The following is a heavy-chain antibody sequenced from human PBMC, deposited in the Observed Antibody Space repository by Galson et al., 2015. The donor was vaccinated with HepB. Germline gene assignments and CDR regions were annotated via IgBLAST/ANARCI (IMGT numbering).Heavy chain of an antibody. Sequence: LRLSCAAAGFTFSRPAIHWVHLTSGKGLEWVGRIRSKASNYATDFAASLKGRFTISRDDSNNTAYLHMKSLKTEDTAVYYCTKLGDLSGYSSSWGQGTLVTVSS. V-gene: IGHV3-73*01. D-gene: IGHD6-13*01. CDR2: IRSKASNYAT. CDR1: GFTFSRPA. CDR3: TKLGDLSGYSSS. J-gene: IGHJ4*02.